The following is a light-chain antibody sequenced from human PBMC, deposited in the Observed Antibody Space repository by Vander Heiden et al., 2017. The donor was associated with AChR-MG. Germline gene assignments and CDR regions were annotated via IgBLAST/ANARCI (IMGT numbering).Light chain of an antibody. CDR2: DCT. V-gene: IGLV2-8*01. CDR1: SSDVGGYNC. CDR3: SSCAGSNNFVV. J-gene: IGLJ2*01. Sequence: QSALTQPPSASGSPGQSVTISCTGASSDVGGYNCVAWYQQHPDKAPKLMLYDCTKRPPGVPDRFSGSKSGNTASLTVSGLQAEDEADYYCSSCAGSNNFVVFGGGTKLTVL.